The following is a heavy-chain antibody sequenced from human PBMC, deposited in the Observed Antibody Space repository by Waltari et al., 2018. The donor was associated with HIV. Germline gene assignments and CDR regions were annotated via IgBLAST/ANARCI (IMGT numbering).Heavy chain of an antibody. J-gene: IGHJ5*02. CDR2: ISYDGSNK. Sequence: QVQLVESGGGVVQPGRSLRRSCAASGFTFSSYGMHWVRQTPGKGLEWVAVISYDGSNKYYADSVKGRFTISRDNSKNTLYLQMNSLRAEDTAVYYCAKDGSPPSYRANWFDPWGQGTLVTVSS. CDR1: GFTFSSYG. D-gene: IGHD4-4*01. V-gene: IGHV3-30*18. CDR3: AKDGSPPSYRANWFDP.